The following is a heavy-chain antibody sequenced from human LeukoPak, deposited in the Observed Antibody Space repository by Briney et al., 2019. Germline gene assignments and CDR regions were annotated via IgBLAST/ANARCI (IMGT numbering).Heavy chain of an antibody. CDR3: ARLDCSSTSFYTGHSFDY. D-gene: IGHD2-2*02. V-gene: IGHV3-23*01. CDR1: GFTFSSYA. Sequence: GGSLRLSCAASGFTFSSYAMSWVRQAPGKGLEWVSAISGSGGSTYYTDSVKGRFTISRDNSKNTLYLQMNSLRAEDTAVYYCARLDCSSTSFYTGHSFDYWGQGTRVTVSS. J-gene: IGHJ4*02. CDR2: ISGSGGST.